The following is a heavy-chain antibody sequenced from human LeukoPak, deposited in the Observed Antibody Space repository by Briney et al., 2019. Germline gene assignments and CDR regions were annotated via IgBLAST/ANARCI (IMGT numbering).Heavy chain of an antibody. D-gene: IGHD3-10*01. Sequence: GASVKVSCKASGGTFSSYAISWVRQAPGQGLEWMGRIIPILGIANYAQKFQGRVTITADKFTSTAYMELSSLRSEDTAVYYCARDQDYYGSGDYWGQGTLVTVSS. CDR2: IIPILGIA. V-gene: IGHV1-69*04. CDR1: GGTFSSYA. J-gene: IGHJ4*02. CDR3: ARDQDYYGSGDY.